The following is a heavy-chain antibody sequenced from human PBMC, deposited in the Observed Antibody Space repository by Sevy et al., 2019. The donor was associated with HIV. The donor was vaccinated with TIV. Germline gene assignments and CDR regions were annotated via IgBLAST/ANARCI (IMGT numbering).Heavy chain of an antibody. V-gene: IGHV3-64*01. J-gene: IGHJ3*02. CDR3: ARESFYGGNPDAFDI. Sequence: GGSLRLSCAASGFTFSSYAMHWVRQAPGKGLEYVSAISSNRGSTYYANSVKGRFTISRDNSKNTLYLQMGSLRAEDMAVYYCARESFYGGNPDAFDIWGQGTMVTVSS. D-gene: IGHD4-17*01. CDR1: GFTFSSYA. CDR2: ISSNRGST.